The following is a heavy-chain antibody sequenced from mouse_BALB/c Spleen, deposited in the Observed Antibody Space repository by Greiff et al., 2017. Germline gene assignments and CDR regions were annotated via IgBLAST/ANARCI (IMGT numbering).Heavy chain of an antibody. CDR3: ARWITTATPDY. CDR2: IYPSDSYT. V-gene: IGHV1-69*02. D-gene: IGHD1-2*01. J-gene: IGHJ2*01. CDR1: GYTFTSYW. Sequence: QVQLQQPGAELVRPGASVKLSCKASGYTFTSYWINWVKQRPGQGLEWIGNIYPSDSYTNYNQKFKDKATLTVDKSSSTAYMQLSSPTSEDSAVYYCARWITTATPDYWGQGTTLTVSS.